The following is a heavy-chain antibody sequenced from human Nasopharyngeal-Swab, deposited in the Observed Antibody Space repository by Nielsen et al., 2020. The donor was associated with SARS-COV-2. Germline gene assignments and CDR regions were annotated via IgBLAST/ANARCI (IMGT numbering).Heavy chain of an antibody. CDR1: GGSFSGYY. CDR3: ARPLVAARPLSAHKSMDV. V-gene: IGHV4-34*01. J-gene: IGHJ6*03. D-gene: IGHD6-6*01. Sequence: SETLSLTCAVYGGSFSGYYWSWIRQPPGKGLEWIGEINHSGSTNYNPSLKSRVTISVDTSQNQFSLKLSSVTAADTAVYYCARPLVAARPLSAHKSMDVWGKGTTVTVSS. CDR2: INHSGST.